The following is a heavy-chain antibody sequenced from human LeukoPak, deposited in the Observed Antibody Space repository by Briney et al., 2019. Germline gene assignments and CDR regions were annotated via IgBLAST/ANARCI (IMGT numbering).Heavy chain of an antibody. J-gene: IGHJ6*02. CDR2: ISSTSTYI. Sequence: GESLRLSCAVPGFTFRTYSMNWVRQAPGKGLEWVSSISSTSTYIYYANSVKGRFTISRDNAMNSLYLHMNSLRAEDTAVYYCARVGRPSYAMDVWGQGTTVTVSS. CDR1: GFTFRTYS. CDR3: ARVGRPSYAMDV. V-gene: IGHV3-21*01.